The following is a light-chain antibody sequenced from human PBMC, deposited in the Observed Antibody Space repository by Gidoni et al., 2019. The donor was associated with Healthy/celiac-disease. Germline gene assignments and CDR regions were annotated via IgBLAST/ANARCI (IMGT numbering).Light chain of an antibody. CDR3: QQYYSTPTWT. J-gene: IGKJ1*01. Sequence: DIVMTQSPDSLAVSLGERATINCKSGQSVLYSSNNKNYLAWYQQKPGQPPKLLIYWASTRESVVPDRFSGSGSGTDFTLAISSLQAEDVAVYYCQQYYSTPTWTFGQGTKVEIK. V-gene: IGKV4-1*01. CDR1: QSVLYSSNNKNY. CDR2: WAS.